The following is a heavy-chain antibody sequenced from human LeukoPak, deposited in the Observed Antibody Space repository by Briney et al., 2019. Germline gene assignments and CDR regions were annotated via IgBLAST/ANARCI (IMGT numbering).Heavy chain of an antibody. CDR1: GFTFSSYS. CDR3: ARDPCSGGSCYQGADY. D-gene: IGHD2-15*01. CDR2: ISSSSSYI. J-gene: IGHJ4*02. V-gene: IGHV3-21*01. Sequence: GRSLRLSCAASGFTFSSYSMIWVRQAPGKGLEWVSSISSSSSYIYYADSVKGRFTISRDNAKNSLYLQMNSLRAEDTAVYYCARDPCSGGSCYQGADYWGQGTLVTVSS.